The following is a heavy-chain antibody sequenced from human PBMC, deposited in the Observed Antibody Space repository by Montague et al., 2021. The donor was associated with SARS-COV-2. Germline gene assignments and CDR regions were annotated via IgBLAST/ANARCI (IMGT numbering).Heavy chain of an antibody. CDR2: IYNTGRT. D-gene: IGHD2-2*01. CDR3: ATEMPAYDVFDI. CDR1: GGSVTSGDYY. Sequence: SDTLSLTCTVSGGSVTSGDYYWTWIRQPPGKGLEWIGYIYNTGRTNYNPSLKSRVTISMDTSKNQFSLKVDSVSAADTALYYCATEMPAYDVFDIWGQGTMVTVS. J-gene: IGHJ3*02. V-gene: IGHV4-61*08.